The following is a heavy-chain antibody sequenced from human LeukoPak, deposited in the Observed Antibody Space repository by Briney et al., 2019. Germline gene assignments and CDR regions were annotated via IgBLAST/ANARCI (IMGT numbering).Heavy chain of an antibody. D-gene: IGHD4-17*01. CDR2: ISSNGGST. Sequence: PRGALRLSCSASGFTLSTYAMHWVRQAPGKGLEYVSGISSNGGSTYYADSVKDRLTISRDNSKNTLYLQMSSLRPEDTAIYYCVKALSSTVTTKKKFDYWGQGTLVTVSS. J-gene: IGHJ4*02. V-gene: IGHV3-64D*06. CDR1: GFTLSTYA. CDR3: VKALSSTVTTKKKFDY.